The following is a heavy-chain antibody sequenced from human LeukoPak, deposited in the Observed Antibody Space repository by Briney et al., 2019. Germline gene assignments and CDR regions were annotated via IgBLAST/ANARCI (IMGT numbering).Heavy chain of an antibody. V-gene: IGHV3-23*01. CDR2: ISGSGGST. Sequence: GGSLRLSCAASGFTFSSYEMNWVRQAPGKGLEWVSAISGSGGSTYYADSVKGRFTISRDNSKNTLYLQMNSLRAEDTAVYYCAKDSGGGKADYWGQGTLVTVSS. D-gene: IGHD2-15*01. J-gene: IGHJ4*02. CDR1: GFTFSSYE. CDR3: AKDSGGGKADY.